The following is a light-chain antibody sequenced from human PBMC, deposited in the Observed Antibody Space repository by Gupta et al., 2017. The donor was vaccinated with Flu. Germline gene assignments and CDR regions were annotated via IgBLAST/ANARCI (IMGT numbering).Light chain of an antibody. CDR3: SSYTSTNTFYV. CDR2: DVS. Sequence: QSALIQPASVSGSPGQSITISCTGTSSDVGGSNYVSWYQQHPGKAPKLMIYDVSNRPSGVSSRFSGSKSGNTASLTISGLEAEDESDYYCSSYTSTNTFYVFGTGTKVTVL. CDR1: SSDVGGSNY. J-gene: IGLJ1*01. V-gene: IGLV2-14*01.